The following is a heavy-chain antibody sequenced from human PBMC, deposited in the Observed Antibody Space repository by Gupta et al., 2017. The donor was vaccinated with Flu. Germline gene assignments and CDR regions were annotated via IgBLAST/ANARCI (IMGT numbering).Heavy chain of an antibody. J-gene: IGHJ4*02. D-gene: IGHD6-19*01. CDR1: GFTFSSYW. V-gene: IGHV3-7*04. Sequence: EVQLVESGGGLVQPGGSLRLSCAASGFTFSSYWMSWVRQAPGKGLEWVANIKQDGSEKYYVDSVKGRFTISRDNAKNSLYLQMNSLRAEDTAVYYCARDIGGSGWENFDYWGQGTLVTVSS. CDR2: IKQDGSEK. CDR3: ARDIGGSGWENFDY.